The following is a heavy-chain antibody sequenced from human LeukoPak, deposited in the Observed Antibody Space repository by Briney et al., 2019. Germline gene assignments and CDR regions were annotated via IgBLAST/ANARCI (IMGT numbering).Heavy chain of an antibody. CDR1: GGSISSGSYY. CDR3: ARGLHVWGRYDY. J-gene: IGHJ4*02. D-gene: IGHD3-16*01. Sequence: SQTLSLTCTVSGGSISSGSYYWSWIRQPAGKGLEWIERIYTSGSTNYNPSLKSRVTISVDTSKNQFSLKLSSVTAADTAVYYCARGLHVWGRYDYWGQGTLVTVSS. CDR2: IYTSGST. V-gene: IGHV4-61*02.